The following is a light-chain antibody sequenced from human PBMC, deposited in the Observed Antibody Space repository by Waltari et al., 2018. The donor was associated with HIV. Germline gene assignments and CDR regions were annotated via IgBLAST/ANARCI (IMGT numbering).Light chain of an antibody. CDR3: QQYGRSPRT. J-gene: IGKJ1*01. Sequence: VLTQFPGTLSSSPGERVTLYCRSNETIYTNSLAWYQQKPGRPPRLLIYGVSNGVPCIPGRFSGSGSGTEFTFTITNLETDDFAIYYCQQYGRSPRTFGQGTKVE. CDR1: ETIYTNS. CDR2: GVS. V-gene: IGKV3-20*01.